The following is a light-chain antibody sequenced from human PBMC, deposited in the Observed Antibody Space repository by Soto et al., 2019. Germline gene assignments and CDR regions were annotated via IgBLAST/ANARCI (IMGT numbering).Light chain of an antibody. CDR3: QQYGSSPPLT. CDR1: QSIGSD. J-gene: IGKJ4*01. Sequence: DMVMTQSPDTLSLSPGERATLSCRASQSIGSDLAWYQLRPGQVPRLLIYGASSRATGIPERFSGSGSGTDFTLTISRLEPEDFAVYYCQQYGSSPPLTFGGGTKVDIK. CDR2: GAS. V-gene: IGKV3-20*01.